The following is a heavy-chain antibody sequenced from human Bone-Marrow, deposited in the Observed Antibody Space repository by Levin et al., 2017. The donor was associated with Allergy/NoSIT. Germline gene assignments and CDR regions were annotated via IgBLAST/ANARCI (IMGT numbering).Heavy chain of an antibody. CDR1: GYTFTSYD. CDR2: MNPNSGNT. CDR3: ARRYSSGWGDYFDY. J-gene: IGHJ4*02. D-gene: IGHD6-19*01. Sequence: ASVKVSCKASGYTFTSYDINWVRQATGQGLEWMGWMNPNSGNTGYAQKVQGRVTMTRNTSISTAYMELSSLRSEDTAVYYCARRYSSGWGDYFDYWGQGTLVTVSS. V-gene: IGHV1-8*01.